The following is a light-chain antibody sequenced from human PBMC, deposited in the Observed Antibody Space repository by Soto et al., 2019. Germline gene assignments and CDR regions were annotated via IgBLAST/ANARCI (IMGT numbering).Light chain of an antibody. J-gene: IGKJ2*02. CDR2: AAS. CDR3: QQPPGT. Sequence: IQLTQSPSSLSASVGDRVTITCRASQGISSYLAWYQQKPGKAPKLLIYAASTLQSGVPSRFSGSGSGTDFTLTISSLQPEDFATYDCQQPPGTFGQGTKLESK. V-gene: IGKV1-9*01. CDR1: QGISSY.